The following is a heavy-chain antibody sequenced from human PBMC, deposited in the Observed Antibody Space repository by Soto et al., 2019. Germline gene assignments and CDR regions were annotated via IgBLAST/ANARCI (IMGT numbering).Heavy chain of an antibody. V-gene: IGHV4-61*08. J-gene: IGHJ4*02. Sequence: QVLLQGSGPGLVKPSETLSLTCTVSGDSVSSGGSYWSWIRQPPGKGLEWIGYIYYSGSTNYNPSLKSRVTISIDTSKNQFTLRLSAVTTADTAVYYCAKEPWPKIAWGQGTLVSVSS. CDR2: IYYSGST. CDR1: GDSVSSGGSY. D-gene: IGHD5-12*01. CDR3: AKEPWPKIA.